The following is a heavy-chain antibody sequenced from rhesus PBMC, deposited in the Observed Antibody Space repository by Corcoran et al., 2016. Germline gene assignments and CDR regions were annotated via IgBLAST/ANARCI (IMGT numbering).Heavy chain of an antibody. CDR1: GVSLTDNYY. CDR3: TRENGGWSAESRGFDY. CDR2: IHGGGVGT. J-gene: IGHJ4*01. V-gene: IGHV4-106*01. D-gene: IGHD6-37*01. Sequence: QVQLQESGPGLVKPSETLPLSCAVSGVSLTDNYYWPWVRQPPGKGLEWIGNIHGGGVGTIYNPSLKTRVTISMDTSKNQISLIVSPVTAADAAVYYCTRENGGWSAESRGFDYWGQGVLVSVSS.